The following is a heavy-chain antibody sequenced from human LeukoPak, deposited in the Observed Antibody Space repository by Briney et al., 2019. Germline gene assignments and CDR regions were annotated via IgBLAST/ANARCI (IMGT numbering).Heavy chain of an antibody. J-gene: IGHJ6*02. CDR3: ARDWQSFYGMDV. D-gene: IGHD3-10*01. Sequence: SVKVSCKASGGTFSSYAISWVRQAPGQGLEWMGGIIPIFGTANYAQKFQGRVTITADESTSTAYMELSSLRSEDTAVYYCARDWQSFYGMDVWGQGTTVTVSS. V-gene: IGHV1-69*01. CDR2: IIPIFGTA. CDR1: GGTFSSYA.